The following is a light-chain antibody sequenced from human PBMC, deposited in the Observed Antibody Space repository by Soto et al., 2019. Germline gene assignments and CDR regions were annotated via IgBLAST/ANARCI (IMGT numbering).Light chain of an antibody. J-gene: IGLJ1*01. CDR2: EVT. CDR1: SSDVGGYNY. CDR3: SSYAGDSHLYV. V-gene: IGLV2-8*01. Sequence: QSVLAQPPSASGSPGQSVTISCTGTSSDVGGYNYVSWYQHHPGKAPKLLIYEVTKRPSGVPDRFSGSKSANTASLTVSGLQAVDEADYFCSSYAGDSHLYVFGTGTKVTVL.